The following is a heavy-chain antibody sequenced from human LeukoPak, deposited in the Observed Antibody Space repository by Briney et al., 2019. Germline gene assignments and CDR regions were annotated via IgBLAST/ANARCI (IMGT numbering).Heavy chain of an antibody. CDR3: ARDRGYYYGGAFDV. J-gene: IGHJ3*01. CDR2: VDYSGST. D-gene: IGHD3-22*01. Sequence: PSETLSLTCTVAVGSISNDYWTWIRQPPGKGLEWIGHVDYSGSTNYSPSLGSRVTISIHMSKNQFSLKLRSVASADTAVYYCARDRGYYYGGAFDVWGQGTIITVSS. V-gene: IGHV4-59*01. CDR1: VGSISNDY.